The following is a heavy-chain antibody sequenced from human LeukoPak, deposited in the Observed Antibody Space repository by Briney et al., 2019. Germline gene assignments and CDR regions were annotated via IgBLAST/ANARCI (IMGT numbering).Heavy chain of an antibody. CDR2: ISSSGSTI. CDR3: ARVGLLEQSFDY. CDR1: GFTFSSYE. J-gene: IGHJ4*02. V-gene: IGHV3-48*03. D-gene: IGHD1/OR15-1a*01. Sequence: PGGSLRLSWAASGFTFSSYEMNWVRQAPGKGLEWVSYISSSGSTIYYADSVKGRFTISRDNAKNSLYLQMNSLRAEDTAVYYCARVGLLEQSFDYWGQGTLVTVSS.